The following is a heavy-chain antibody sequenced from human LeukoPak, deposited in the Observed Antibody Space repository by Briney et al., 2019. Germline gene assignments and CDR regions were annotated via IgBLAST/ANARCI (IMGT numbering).Heavy chain of an antibody. V-gene: IGHV1-2*02. CDR2: IYPDSGGT. CDR3: ARDRWAVAGFSDIDY. D-gene: IGHD6-19*01. Sequence: ASVKVSCKASGYTFTAYYIHWVRQAPGQGLEWMGWIYPDSGGTNYAQKFQGRVTMTRDTSISTVYMELSRLTSDDTAVYYCARDRWAVAGFSDIDYWGQGALVTVSS. CDR1: GYTFTAYY. J-gene: IGHJ4*02.